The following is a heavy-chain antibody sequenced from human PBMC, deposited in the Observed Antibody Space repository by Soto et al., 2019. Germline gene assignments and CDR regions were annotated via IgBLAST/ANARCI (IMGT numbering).Heavy chain of an antibody. D-gene: IGHD3-22*01. CDR3: ARERRYYDSSGDYRGYYGMGV. Sequence: QVQLVESGGGVVQPGRSLRLSCAASGFTFSSYGMHWVRQAPGKGLEWVAVIWCDGSNKYYADSVKGRFPISRDNSKNTLYLQMKGLRAEDTVVYYCARERRYYDSSGDYRGYYGMGVWGQGTTVTVSS. CDR1: GFTFSSYG. J-gene: IGHJ6*02. CDR2: IWCDGSNK. V-gene: IGHV3-33*01.